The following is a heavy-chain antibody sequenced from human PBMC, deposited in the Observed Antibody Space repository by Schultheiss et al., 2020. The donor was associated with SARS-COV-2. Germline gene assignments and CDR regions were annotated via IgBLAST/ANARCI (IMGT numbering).Heavy chain of an antibody. CDR1: GYSFTSYW. J-gene: IGHJ4*02. V-gene: IGHV5-51*01. D-gene: IGHD4-17*01. CDR3: ASHPDYGDSEEPTGLIDY. Sequence: GGSLRLSCKGSGYSFTSYWIGWVRQMPGKGLEWMGIIYPGDSDTRYSPSFQGQVTISADKSISTAYLQWSSLKASDTAMYYCASHPDYGDSEEPTGLIDYWGQGTLVTVSS. CDR2: IYPGDSDT.